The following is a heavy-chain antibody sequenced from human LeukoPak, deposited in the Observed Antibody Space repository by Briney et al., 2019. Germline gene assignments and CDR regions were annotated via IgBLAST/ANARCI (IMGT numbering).Heavy chain of an antibody. D-gene: IGHD2-2*01. J-gene: IGHJ6*03. CDR2: IKEDGSEK. Sequence: PGGSLRLSCAASGFTFSSYWMSWVRQAPGKGLEWVANIKEDGSEKYYVDSVGGRFTIARDSAKNSQFLQMNSLRVEDTAVYYCAKLPPGSSRYYMDVWGKGTTVTVSS. CDR3: AKLPPGSSRYYMDV. CDR1: GFTFSSYW. V-gene: IGHV3-7*01.